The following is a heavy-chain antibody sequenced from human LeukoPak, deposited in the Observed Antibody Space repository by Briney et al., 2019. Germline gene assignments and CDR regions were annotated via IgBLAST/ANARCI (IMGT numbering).Heavy chain of an antibody. D-gene: IGHD6-13*01. J-gene: IGHJ4*02. CDR1: GFTFSSYW. Sequence: PGGSLRLSCAASGFTFSSYWMHWVRQAPGKGLVWVSNINSDGSTTTYADSVKGRFTISRDNARNSVYLQVNSLRAEDTAVYYCARLTGAASDSWGQGTLVTVSS. V-gene: IGHV3-74*01. CDR2: INSDGSTT. CDR3: ARLTGAASDS.